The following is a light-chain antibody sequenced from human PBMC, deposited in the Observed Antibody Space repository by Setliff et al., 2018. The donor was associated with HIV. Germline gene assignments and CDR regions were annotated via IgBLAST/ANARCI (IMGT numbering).Light chain of an antibody. J-gene: IGLJ1*01. CDR3: AAWHDSLTGHV. CDR1: SSNIRTNT. V-gene: IGLV1-44*01. CDR2: NTN. Sequence: QSALTQPPSASGTPGQRVTISCSGSSSNIRTNTVHWYQHLPGTAPKLLIYNTNKRPSGVPDRFSGSKSGTSASLAISGLQSEDEADYYCAAWHDSLTGHVFGTGTKVTVL.